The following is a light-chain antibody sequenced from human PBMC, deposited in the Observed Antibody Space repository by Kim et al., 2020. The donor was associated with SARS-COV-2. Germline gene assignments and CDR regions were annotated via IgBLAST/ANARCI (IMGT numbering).Light chain of an antibody. CDR1: SSDVGGYNY. J-gene: IGLJ3*02. Sequence: LTQPASVSGSPGQSITISCTGTSSDVGGYNYVSWYQQYPGKAPKVMIYDVSKRPSGVSNRFSGSKSGNTASLTISGLQAEDEADYYCSSYTSSNTWVFGGGTQLTVL. CDR2: DVS. CDR3: SSYTSSNTWV. V-gene: IGLV2-14*01.